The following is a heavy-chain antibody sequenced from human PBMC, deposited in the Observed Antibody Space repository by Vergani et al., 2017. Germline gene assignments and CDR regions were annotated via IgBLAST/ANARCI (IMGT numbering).Heavy chain of an antibody. CDR3: ARDESIAGILLNYCNMDV. CDR1: GFTFTNYA. CDR2: ISGSGGFT. D-gene: IGHD6-6*01. V-gene: IGHV3-23*01. Sequence: EVQLLESGGNLVQPGGSLRLSCAASGFTFTNYAMTWVRQAPGEGLEWVSGISGSGGFTYYADSVKGRFTISRDNAKNSLFLQMNSLRAEDTAVYYCARDESIAGILLNYCNMDVPGKGTTVTVSS. J-gene: IGHJ6*03.